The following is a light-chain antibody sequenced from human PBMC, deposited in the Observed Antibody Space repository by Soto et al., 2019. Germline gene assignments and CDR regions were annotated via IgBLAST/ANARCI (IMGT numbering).Light chain of an antibody. CDR1: QSISSW. J-gene: IGKJ1*01. CDR3: QQYNSWWT. CDR2: KAS. Sequence: DIQMTQSPSTLSASVGDRVTITCRASQSISSWLAWYQQKPGKAPKLLIYKASSLESGVPSRFSGSGSGTEFTLTISSLQPDHFATYYCQQYNSWWTFGQGTKVEIK. V-gene: IGKV1-5*03.